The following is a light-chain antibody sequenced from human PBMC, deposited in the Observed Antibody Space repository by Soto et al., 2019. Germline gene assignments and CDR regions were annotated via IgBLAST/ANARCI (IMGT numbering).Light chain of an antibody. Sequence: QSVLTQPPSASGTPGQRVTISCSGSSSNIGSNTVNWYQQLPGTAPTLLIYSNNQRPSGVPDRFSGSKSGTSASLAISGLQSEDEADYYCAAWDDSRNGGVFGGGTKVTVL. J-gene: IGLJ3*02. CDR2: SNN. CDR3: AAWDDSRNGGV. V-gene: IGLV1-44*01. CDR1: SSNIGSNT.